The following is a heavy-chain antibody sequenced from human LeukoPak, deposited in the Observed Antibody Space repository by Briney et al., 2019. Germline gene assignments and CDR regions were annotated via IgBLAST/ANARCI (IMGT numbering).Heavy chain of an antibody. CDR3: ARATTGWGSGSYSRAFDI. Sequence: ASVKVSCKASGYTFTGYYMHWVRQAPGQGLEWMGWISAYNGNTNYAQKFQGRVTMTRDMSTSTVYMELSSLRSEDTAVYYCARATTGWGSGSYSRAFDIWGQGTMVTVSS. CDR2: ISAYNGNT. J-gene: IGHJ3*02. CDR1: GYTFTGYY. D-gene: IGHD3-10*01. V-gene: IGHV1-2*02.